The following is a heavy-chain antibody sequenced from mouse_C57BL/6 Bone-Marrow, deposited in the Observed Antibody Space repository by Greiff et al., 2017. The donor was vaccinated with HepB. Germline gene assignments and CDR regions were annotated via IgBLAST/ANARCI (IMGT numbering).Heavy chain of an antibody. J-gene: IGHJ1*03. CDR2: IYPRDGST. D-gene: IGHD1-1*01. CDR1: GYTFTSYD. Sequence: VKLVESGPELVKPGASVKLSCKASGYTFTSYDINWVKQRPGQGLEWIGWIYPRDGSTKYNEKFKGKATLTVDTSSSTAYMELHSLTSEDSAVYFCARSPLLRFSPWYFDVWGTGTTVTVSS. V-gene: IGHV1-85*01. CDR3: ARSPLLRFSPWYFDV.